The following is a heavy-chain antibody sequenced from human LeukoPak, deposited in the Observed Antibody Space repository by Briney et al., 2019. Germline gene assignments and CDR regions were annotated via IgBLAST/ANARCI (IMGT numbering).Heavy chain of an antibody. CDR3: AREEWAVTPTYYYYMDV. V-gene: IGHV4-61*02. D-gene: IGHD2-21*02. CDR1: GGSISSSSYY. J-gene: IGHJ6*03. CDR2: IYTSGST. Sequence: PSETLSLTCTVSGGSISSSSYYWSWIRQPAGKGLEWIGRIYTSGSTNYNPSLKSRVTMSVDTSKNQFSLKLSSVTAADTAVYYCAREEWAVTPTYYYYMDVWGKGTTVTVSS.